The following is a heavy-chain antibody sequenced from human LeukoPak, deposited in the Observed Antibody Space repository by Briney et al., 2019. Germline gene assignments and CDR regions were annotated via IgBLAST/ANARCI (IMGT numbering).Heavy chain of an antibody. V-gene: IGHV4-34*01. J-gene: IGHJ4*02. CDR2: INHSGST. D-gene: IGHD3-16*01. CDR3: ARVADYVWGSLTTKYYFDY. CDR1: GGSFSGYY. Sequence: PSETLSLTCAVYGGSFSGYYWSWIRQPPGKGLEWIGEINHSGSTNYNPSLKSRVTISVDTSKNQFSLKLSSVTAADTAVYYCARVADYVWGSLTTKYYFDYWGQGTLVTVSS.